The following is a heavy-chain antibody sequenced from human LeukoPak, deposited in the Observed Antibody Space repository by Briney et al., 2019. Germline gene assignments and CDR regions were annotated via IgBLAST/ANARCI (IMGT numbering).Heavy chain of an antibody. CDR1: GGSISSGSYY. CDR2: IDYTGNT. V-gene: IGHV4-61*01. Sequence: SETLSLTCTVSGGSISSGSYYWSWIRQPPGNRLERIGYIDYTGNTKYNPSLKSRVTLSIDTSKNQFSLKLRSVTAADTAVYYCATASSGYPAEYFQHWGQGTLVTVSS. D-gene: IGHD5-12*01. CDR3: ATASSGYPAEYFQH. J-gene: IGHJ1*01.